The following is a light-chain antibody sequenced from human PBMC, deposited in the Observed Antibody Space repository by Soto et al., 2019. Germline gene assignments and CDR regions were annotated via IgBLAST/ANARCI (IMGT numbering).Light chain of an antibody. CDR2: EVS. CDR1: SSDVGGYNY. CDR3: SSFTTSNTWV. Sequence: QSVLTQPASVSGSPGQSITVSCTGTSSDVGGYNYVSWYQQHPGKAPKLVIYEVSDRPSGVSNRFSASKSGNTASLTISRLQAEDEADYYCSSFTTSNTWVFGGGTKLTV. V-gene: IGLV2-14*01. J-gene: IGLJ3*02.